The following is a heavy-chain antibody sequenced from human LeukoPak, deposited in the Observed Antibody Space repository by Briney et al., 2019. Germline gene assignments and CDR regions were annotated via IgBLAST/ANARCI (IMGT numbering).Heavy chain of an antibody. D-gene: IGHD3-22*01. CDR2: IRSKAYGGTT. J-gene: IGHJ4*02. CDR3: TREGDYYDSSGRLD. V-gene: IGHV3-49*05. CDR1: GFTFGDYA. Sequence: KPGRSLRLSCTASGFTFGDYAMSWFRQAPGKRLEWVGFIRSKAYGGTTEYAASVKGRFTISRDDSKSIAYLQMNSLKTEDTAVYYCTREGDYYDSSGRLDWGQGTLVTVSS.